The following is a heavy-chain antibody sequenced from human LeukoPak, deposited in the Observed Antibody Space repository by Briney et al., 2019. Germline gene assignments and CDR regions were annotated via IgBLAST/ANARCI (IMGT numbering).Heavy chain of an antibody. CDR1: GFTFSSYA. Sequence: PGGSLRLSCAASGFTFSSYAMSWVRQAPGKGLEWVSAISGSGGSTYYADSVKGRFTISRDNSKNTLYLQMNSLRAEDTAVYYCAKDGMARLGYYMDVWGKGTTVTVSS. CDR2: ISGSGGST. D-gene: IGHD5-24*01. V-gene: IGHV3-23*01. J-gene: IGHJ6*03. CDR3: AKDGMARLGYYMDV.